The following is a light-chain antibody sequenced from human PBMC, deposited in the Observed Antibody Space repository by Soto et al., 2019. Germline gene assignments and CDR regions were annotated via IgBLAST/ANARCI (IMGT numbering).Light chain of an antibody. J-gene: IGKJ5*01. CDR3: QQGSTTPIT. CDR2: SAF. CDR1: QNIGSF. Sequence: DIHMTQSPSSLSASLGDRVTITCRASQNIGSFLNLYQPKPGEAPRLLVYSAFRIQSGVPSRFNASGSGTDFTLSISSLQPEDFSTYYCQQGSTTPITFGLGTRLEIK. V-gene: IGKV1-39*01.